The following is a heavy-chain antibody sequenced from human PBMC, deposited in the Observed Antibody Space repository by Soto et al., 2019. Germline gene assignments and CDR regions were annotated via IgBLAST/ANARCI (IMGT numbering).Heavy chain of an antibody. D-gene: IGHD4-17*01. CDR1: GGSISSSSNY. V-gene: IGHV4-39*07. CDR2: INHSGST. Sequence: SETLSLTCTVSGGSISSSSNYWGWIRQPPGKGLEWIGEINHSGSTNYNPSLKSRVTISVDTSKNQFSLKLSSVTAADTAVYYCARAHRGGDYVYYYYYGMDVWGQGTTVTVSS. CDR3: ARAHRGGDYVYYYYYGMDV. J-gene: IGHJ6*02.